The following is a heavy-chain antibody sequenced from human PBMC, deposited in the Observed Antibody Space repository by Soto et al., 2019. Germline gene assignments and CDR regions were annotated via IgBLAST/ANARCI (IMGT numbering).Heavy chain of an antibody. V-gene: IGHV4-34*01. J-gene: IGHJ4*02. CDR2: INHSGST. CDR3: ASREIQPWRTRAIGY. Sequence: XXTLSLACAVYGGSFSGYYWSWIPQPPGKGLEWIGEINHSGSTNYNPSLKSRVTISVDTSKNQFSLKLSSVTDADTAVYYCASREIQPWRTRAIGYWGQGTLVTVS. CDR1: GGSFSGYY. D-gene: IGHD5-18*01.